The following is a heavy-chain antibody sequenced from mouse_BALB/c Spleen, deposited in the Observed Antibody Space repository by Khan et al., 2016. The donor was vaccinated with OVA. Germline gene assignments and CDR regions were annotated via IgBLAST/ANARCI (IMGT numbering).Heavy chain of an antibody. Sequence: EVQGVESGGDLVKPGGSLRLSCAASGFTFSTYGMSWVRQPPDKRLEWVATINSDGDYTYYPDTVKGRFTISRNNAENTLDLQMSSLQSEDTAIYYCASHLTGSFAYWGQGTLVTVSA. CDR3: ASHLTGSFAY. D-gene: IGHD4-1*01. CDR2: INSDGDYT. J-gene: IGHJ3*01. CDR1: GFTFSTYG. V-gene: IGHV5-6*01.